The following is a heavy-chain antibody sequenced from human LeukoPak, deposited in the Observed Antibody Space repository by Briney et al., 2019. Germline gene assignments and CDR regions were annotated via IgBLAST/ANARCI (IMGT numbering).Heavy chain of an antibody. CDR2: INPNSGGT. V-gene: IGHV1-2*02. D-gene: IGHD3-10*01. J-gene: IGHJ4*02. Sequence: ASVKVSCKASGYTFTGYYMHWVRQAPGQGLEWMGWINPNSGGTNYAQKFQGRVTMARDTSISTAYMELSRLRSDDTAVYYCARDHYYGSGSGYWGQGTLVTVSS. CDR1: GYTFTGYY. CDR3: ARDHYYGSGSGY.